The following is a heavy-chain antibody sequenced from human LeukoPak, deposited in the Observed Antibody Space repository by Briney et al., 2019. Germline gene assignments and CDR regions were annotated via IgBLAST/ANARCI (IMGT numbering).Heavy chain of an antibody. Sequence: PSETLSLTCTVSGGSISSYYWSWIRQPPRKGLERIGDIYYSGSTNYNPSLKSRVTISVDTSKNQFSLKLSSVTAADTAVYYCARETSQKGAHYMDVWGKGTTVTISS. J-gene: IGHJ6*03. CDR2: IYYSGST. CDR1: GGSISSYY. V-gene: IGHV4-59*01. CDR3: ARETSQKGAHYMDV. D-gene: IGHD3-16*01.